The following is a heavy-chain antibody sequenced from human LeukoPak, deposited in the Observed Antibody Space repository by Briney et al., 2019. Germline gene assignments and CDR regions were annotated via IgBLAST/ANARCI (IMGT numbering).Heavy chain of an antibody. V-gene: IGHV3-30*04. CDR1: GFTFSSYA. J-gene: IGHJ6*03. Sequence: PGRSLRLSCAASGFTFSSYAMHWVRQAPGKGLEWVAVISYDGSNKYYADSVKGRFTISRDNSKNTLYLQMNSLRAEDTAVYYCARDREGSGNYYYYYYMDVWGKGTTVTVSS. CDR3: ARDREGSGNYYYYYYMDV. D-gene: IGHD3-10*01. CDR2: ISYDGSNK.